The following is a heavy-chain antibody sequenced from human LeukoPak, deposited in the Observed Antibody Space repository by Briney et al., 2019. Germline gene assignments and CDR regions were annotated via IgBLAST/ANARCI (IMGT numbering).Heavy chain of an antibody. J-gene: IGHJ4*02. CDR3: ARKDGDW. V-gene: IGHV4-59*08. CDR2: VYYSGST. CDR1: GGSISNYH. D-gene: IGHD3-9*01. Sequence: SETLSLTCTVSGGSISNYHWSWIRQPPGKGLEWIGYVYYSGSTNYNPSLKSRVTISLDTSKNQVSLRLSSVTAADTAVYYCARKDGDWRGQGTLVTVSS.